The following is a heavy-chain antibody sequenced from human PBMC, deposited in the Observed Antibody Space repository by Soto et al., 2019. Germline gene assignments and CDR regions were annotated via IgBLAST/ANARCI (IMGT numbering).Heavy chain of an antibody. Sequence: ASVKVSCKASGYTFTGYYMHWVRQAPGQGLEWMGWINPNSGGTNYAQKFQGRVTMTRDTSISTAYMELRRLRSDDTAVYYCARGRGGSYYWFDPWGQGTLVTVSS. CDR3: ARGRGGSYYWFDP. V-gene: IGHV1-2*02. CDR2: INPNSGGT. J-gene: IGHJ5*02. CDR1: GYTFTGYY. D-gene: IGHD1-26*01.